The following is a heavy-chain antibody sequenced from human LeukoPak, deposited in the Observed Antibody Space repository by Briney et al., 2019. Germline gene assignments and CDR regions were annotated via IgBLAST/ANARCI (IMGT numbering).Heavy chain of an antibody. CDR1: GFTFDDYA. D-gene: IGHD6-13*01. Sequence: QPGRSLRLSCAASGFTFDDYAMHWVRQAPGKGLEWVSGISWNSGSIGYADSVKGRFTISRDNAKNFLYLQMNSLRAEDMALYYCAKDVSSSLRAFDIWGQGTMVTVSS. CDR2: ISWNSGSI. J-gene: IGHJ3*02. CDR3: AKDVSSSLRAFDI. V-gene: IGHV3-9*03.